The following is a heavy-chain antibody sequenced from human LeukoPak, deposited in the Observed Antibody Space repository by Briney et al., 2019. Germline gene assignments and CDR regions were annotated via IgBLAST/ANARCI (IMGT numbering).Heavy chain of an antibody. Sequence: GGSLRLSCAASGFTFNRYGMHWVRQAPGKGLQWVSSIDPSSTYIYYADSVKGRFTISRDNAQNSLYLQMNSLRAEDTAVYYCTRGSYGDYEYWGQGALVTVSS. CDR3: TRGSYGDYEY. J-gene: IGHJ4*02. CDR1: GFTFNRYG. D-gene: IGHD4-17*01. CDR2: IDPSSTYI. V-gene: IGHV3-21*01.